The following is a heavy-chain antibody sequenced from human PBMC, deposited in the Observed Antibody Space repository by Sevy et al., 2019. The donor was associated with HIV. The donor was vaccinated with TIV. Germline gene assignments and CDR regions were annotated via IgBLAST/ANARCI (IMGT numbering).Heavy chain of an antibody. D-gene: IGHD3-22*01. Sequence: GESLKISCAASGFTFSSYDMHWVRQATGKGLEWVSAIGTAGDTYYPGSVKGRFTISRENAKNSLYLQMNSLRAGDTAVYYCARVSPNYYDSSGYKGGAFDIWGQGTMVTVSS. V-gene: IGHV3-13*01. CDR1: GFTFSSYD. CDR3: ARVSPNYYDSSGYKGGAFDI. CDR2: IGTAGDT. J-gene: IGHJ3*02.